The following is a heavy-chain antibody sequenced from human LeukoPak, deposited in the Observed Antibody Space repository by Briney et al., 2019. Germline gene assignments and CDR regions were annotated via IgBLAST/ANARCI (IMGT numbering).Heavy chain of an antibody. CDR3: ATSTPYGDPFGY. Sequence: SQTLSLTCTVSGGSISSGSYYWSWLRQPAGKALECIGRIYTSGSTNYNPSLKSRVTISVDTSKNQFSLKLSSVTAADTAVYYCATSTPYGDPFGYWGQGTLVTVSS. D-gene: IGHD4-17*01. V-gene: IGHV4-61*02. CDR1: GGSISSGSYY. J-gene: IGHJ4*02. CDR2: IYTSGST.